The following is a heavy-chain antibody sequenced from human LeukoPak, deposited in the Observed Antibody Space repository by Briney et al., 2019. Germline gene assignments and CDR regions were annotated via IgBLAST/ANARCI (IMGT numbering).Heavy chain of an antibody. D-gene: IGHD1-26*01. Sequence: SETLSLTCTVSGGSIRSGGYYWSWIRQHPGKGLEWIGYIYYSGSTYYNPSLKSRVTISVDTSKNQFSLNLNSVTAADTAVYYCARSAGGATGAFDIWGQGTMVTVSS. CDR3: ARSAGGATGAFDI. CDR2: IYYSGST. J-gene: IGHJ3*02. CDR1: GGSIRSGGYY. V-gene: IGHV4-31*03.